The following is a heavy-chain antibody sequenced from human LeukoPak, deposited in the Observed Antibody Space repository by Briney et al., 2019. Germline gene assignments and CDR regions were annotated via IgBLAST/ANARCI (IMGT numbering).Heavy chain of an antibody. CDR2: ISISSSTI. V-gene: IGHV3-48*01. J-gene: IGHJ4*02. Sequence: YSXNXVRQAPGKGLEWVSYISISSSTIYYADSVKGRFTISRDNEKNSLYLQMNSLRAEDTAVYYCARDSDYWGQGTLVTVSS. CDR1: YS. CDR3: ARDSDY.